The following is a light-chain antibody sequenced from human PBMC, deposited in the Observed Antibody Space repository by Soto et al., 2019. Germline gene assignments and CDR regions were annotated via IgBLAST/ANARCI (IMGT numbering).Light chain of an antibody. CDR2: DAS. CDR1: QSVSSY. V-gene: IGKV3-11*01. CDR3: QQRSNWPPRWFT. Sequence: EIVLTQSPATLSLSPGERATLSCRASQSVSSYLAWYQQKPGQAPRLLISDASNRATGIPARFSGSGSGTDFTLTISSLEPEDFAVYYCQQRSNWPPRWFTFGPGTKVDIK. J-gene: IGKJ3*01.